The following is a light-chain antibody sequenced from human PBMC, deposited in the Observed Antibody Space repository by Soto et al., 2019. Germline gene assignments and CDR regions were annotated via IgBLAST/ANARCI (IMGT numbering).Light chain of an antibody. CDR2: DVS. CDR3: TSWTTSTTMI. Sequence: QSVLTQPASVSGSPGQSITITCTGTRSDIGAYNFVSWYQQHPGEVPKLMLYDVSIRPSGVSNRFSGSKSGNTASLTISGLRAEDEADYYCTSWTTSTTMIFGGGTKVTVL. CDR1: RSDIGAYNF. V-gene: IGLV2-14*03. J-gene: IGLJ2*01.